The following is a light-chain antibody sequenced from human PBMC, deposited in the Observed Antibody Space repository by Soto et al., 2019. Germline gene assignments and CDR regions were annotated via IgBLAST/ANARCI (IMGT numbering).Light chain of an antibody. J-gene: IGKJ2*01. CDR1: QSVSNSY. V-gene: IGKV3-20*01. Sequence: EIVLTQSPGTLSLSPGERASLSCRASQSVSNSYLAWYQQKPGQAPRLLIYGASSRATGIPDRFSGSGSGTDFTITISRLEPEDLEVYYCQQYGNSPRTFCQGTKLVIK. CDR3: QQYGNSPRT. CDR2: GAS.